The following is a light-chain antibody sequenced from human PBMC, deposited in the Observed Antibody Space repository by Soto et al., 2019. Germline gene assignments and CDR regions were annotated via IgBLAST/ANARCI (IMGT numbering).Light chain of an antibody. CDR3: QQYATSPPT. J-gene: IGKJ4*01. CDR1: QSVTSNY. Sequence: EIVLTQSPGTLSLSPGERATLSCRARQSVTSNYLAWYQQKPGQAPRLLIYGVSSRATGIPDRFSGSGSGTDFTLTISRVEPEDFAVYFCQQYATSPPTFGGGTKVDIK. V-gene: IGKV3-20*01. CDR2: GVS.